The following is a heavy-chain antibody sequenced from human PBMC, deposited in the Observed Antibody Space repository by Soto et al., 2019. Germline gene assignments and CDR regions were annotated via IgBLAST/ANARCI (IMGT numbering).Heavy chain of an antibody. CDR2: ISAYNGNT. V-gene: IGHV1-18*01. Sequence: GASVKVSCKASGYTFTSYGISWVRQAPGQGLEWMGWISAYNGNTNYAQKLQGRVTMTTDTSTSTAYMELRGLRSDDTAVYYCAKTTYDILTGLNWFDPWGQGTLVTVSS. D-gene: IGHD3-9*01. CDR1: GYTFTSYG. CDR3: AKTTYDILTGLNWFDP. J-gene: IGHJ5*02.